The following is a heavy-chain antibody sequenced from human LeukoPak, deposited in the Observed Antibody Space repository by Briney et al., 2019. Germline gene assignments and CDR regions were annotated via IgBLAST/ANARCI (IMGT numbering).Heavy chain of an antibody. CDR3: ARDPKVIVVPDSRNDRNDP. CDR1: GDTFGNYA. Sequence: GASVKVSCKASGDTFGNYAINWVRQAPGQGPEWMGRIIPIFPKTDYAQKFQGRVTITADKSTSTAYLELSSLSSEDTAVYYCARDPKVIVVPDSRNDRNDPWGQGTLVTVSS. CDR2: IIPIFPKT. D-gene: IGHD1-1*01. J-gene: IGHJ5*02. V-gene: IGHV1-69*04.